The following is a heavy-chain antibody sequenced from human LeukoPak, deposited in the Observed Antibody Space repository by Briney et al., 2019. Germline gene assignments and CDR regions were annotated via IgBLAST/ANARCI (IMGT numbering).Heavy chain of an antibody. V-gene: IGHV4-39*07. CDR3: ARAATTVTTFFSQVHDAFDI. CDR1: GASISSSSYY. CDR2: IYSNGST. J-gene: IGHJ3*02. D-gene: IGHD4-17*01. Sequence: PSETLSLTCTVSGASISSSSYYWGWIRQPPGKGLEWIGNIYSNGSTYYNPSLKSRVTISVDTSKNQFSLKLSSVTAADTAVYYCARAATTVTTFFSQVHDAFDIWGQGTMVTVSS.